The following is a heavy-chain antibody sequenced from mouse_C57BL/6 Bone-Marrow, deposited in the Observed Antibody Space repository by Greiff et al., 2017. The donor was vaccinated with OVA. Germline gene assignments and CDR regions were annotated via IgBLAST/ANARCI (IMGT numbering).Heavy chain of an antibody. V-gene: IGHV5-12*01. J-gene: IGHJ4*01. CDR3: AILDAMDS. CDR1: GFTFSDFY. Sequence: EVQVVESGGGLVQPGGSLKLSCAASGFTFSDFYMYWIRQTPEKRLEWVAYSSNGGGSTYYPYTVKGRFTISRDNAKNTLYLQISRLKSEDTAMYYCAILDAMDSWGQGTSVTVSS. CDR2: SSNGGGST.